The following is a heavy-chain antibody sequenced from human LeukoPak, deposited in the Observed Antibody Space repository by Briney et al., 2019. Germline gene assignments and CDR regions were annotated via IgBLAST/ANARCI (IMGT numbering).Heavy chain of an antibody. CDR3: ARDSYYSKMDV. V-gene: IGHV4-59*01. Sequence: SETLSLTCTVSGGSISSYHWSWTRLPPGKGLEWIGYISYSGNTNYNPSLKSRVTISVDTSKNRFSLKLNSLTAADTAVYYCARDSYYSKMDVWGQGTTVTVSS. CDR2: ISYSGNT. J-gene: IGHJ6*02. CDR1: GGSISSYH.